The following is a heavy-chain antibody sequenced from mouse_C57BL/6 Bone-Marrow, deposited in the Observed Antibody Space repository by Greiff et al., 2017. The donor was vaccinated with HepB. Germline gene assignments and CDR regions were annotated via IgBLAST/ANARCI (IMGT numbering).Heavy chain of an antibody. J-gene: IGHJ1*03. CDR3: ARFYYGSSYVEYFDV. Sequence: QVQLQQPGAELVRPGTSVKLSCKASGYTFTSYWMHWVKQRPGQGLEWIGVIDPSDSYTNYNQKFKGKATLTVDTSSSTAYMQLSRLTSEDSAVYYCARFYYGSSYVEYFDVWGTGTTVTVSS. V-gene: IGHV1-59*01. CDR1: GYTFTSYW. D-gene: IGHD1-1*01. CDR2: IDPSDSYT.